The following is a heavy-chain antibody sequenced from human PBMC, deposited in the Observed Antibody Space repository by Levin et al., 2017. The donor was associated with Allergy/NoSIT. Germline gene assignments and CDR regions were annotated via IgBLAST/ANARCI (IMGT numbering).Heavy chain of an antibody. Sequence: SCAASGFSFSSFDMNWVRQAPGKGLEWVSHISRNGSTIYYADSVKGRFTISRDNAKNSLYLQMNSLTAEDTAIYYCATDYWGQGTLVTVSS. CDR1: GFSFSSFD. CDR3: ATDY. V-gene: IGHV3-48*03. J-gene: IGHJ4*02. CDR2: ISRNGSTI.